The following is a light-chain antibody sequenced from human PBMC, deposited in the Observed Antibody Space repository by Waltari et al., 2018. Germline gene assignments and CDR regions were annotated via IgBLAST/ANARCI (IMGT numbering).Light chain of an antibody. CDR2: DVS. V-gene: IGLV2-14*01. J-gene: IGLJ3*02. Sequence: QSALTQPASVSGSPGQSITISCPGTSSDVGYYDYVSWYQQYPGKAPKVIIYDVSERPSGVSSRFSASKSANTASLTISGLQAEDEADYYCSSFTSISTWVFGGGTKVTVL. CDR3: SSFTSISTWV. CDR1: SSDVGYYDY.